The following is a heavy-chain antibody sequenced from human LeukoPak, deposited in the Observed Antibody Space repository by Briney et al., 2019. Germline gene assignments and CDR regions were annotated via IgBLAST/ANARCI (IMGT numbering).Heavy chain of an antibody. D-gene: IGHD3-10*01. CDR2: IDPYSGGT. Sequence: GASVKVSCKASGYTFNDYYIHWVRQAPGQGLEWMGWIDPYSGGTNYAQKFQGRVTMTRDTSITTAYMELSRLSSDDTADYYCARGNYYGSGPLFGAWGQGTLVTVSS. V-gene: IGHV1-2*02. CDR3: ARGNYYGSGPLFGA. CDR1: GYTFNDYY. J-gene: IGHJ5*02.